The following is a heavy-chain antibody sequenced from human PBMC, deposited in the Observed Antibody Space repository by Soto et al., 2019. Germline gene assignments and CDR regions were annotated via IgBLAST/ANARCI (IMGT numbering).Heavy chain of an antibody. Sequence: QVRLVQSGAEVKAPGASVKVSCKAPGDTFTSYYMHWVRQAPGHGLEWMGVINPNGGSTRFAQKFQGRVTMTRDTSTSTAYMELRSLRSDDTALYYCARFDYTKYLFDFWGQGTLVTVSS. CDR3: ARFDYTKYLFDF. CDR2: INPNGGST. V-gene: IGHV1-46*01. D-gene: IGHD3-9*01. J-gene: IGHJ4*02. CDR1: GDTFTSYY.